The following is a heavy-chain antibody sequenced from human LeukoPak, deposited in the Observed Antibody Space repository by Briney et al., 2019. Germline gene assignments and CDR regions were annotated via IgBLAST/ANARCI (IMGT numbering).Heavy chain of an antibody. CDR1: GYTFTSYG. CDR3: ARDRGRRWLQPYGYDY. D-gene: IGHD5-24*01. Sequence: ASVKVSCKASGYTFTSYGISWVRQAPGQGLEWMGWISAYNGNTNYAQKLQGRVTMTTDTSTSTAYMELRSLRSDDTAVYYCARDRGRRWLQPYGYDYWGQGTLVTVSS. J-gene: IGHJ4*02. CDR2: ISAYNGNT. V-gene: IGHV1-18*01.